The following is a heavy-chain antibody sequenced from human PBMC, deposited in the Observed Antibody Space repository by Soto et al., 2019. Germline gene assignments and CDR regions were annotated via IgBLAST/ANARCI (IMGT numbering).Heavy chain of an antibody. J-gene: IGHJ6*03. Sequence: PGESLKISCKGSGYSFTSYWIGWVRQMPGKGLEWMGIIYPGDSDTRYSPSFQGQVTISADKSISTAYLQWSSLKASDTAMYYCARSRRITTVRGPKTYYYYMDVWGKGTTVTVSS. CDR2: IYPGDSDT. V-gene: IGHV5-51*01. CDR3: ARSRRITTVRGPKTYYYYMDV. CDR1: GYSFTSYW. D-gene: IGHD3-10*01.